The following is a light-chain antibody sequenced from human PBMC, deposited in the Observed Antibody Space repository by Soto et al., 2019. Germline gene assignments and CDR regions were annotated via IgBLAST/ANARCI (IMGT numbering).Light chain of an antibody. J-gene: IGKJ1*01. CDR3: QQYSNYPWT. V-gene: IGKV1-5*01. CDR1: QSIGDY. Sequence: DIQMTQSPSTLSASVGDTVTITCRASQSIGDYLAWYQHKPGKAPKLLIYEASSLDSGVPSRFSGSGSGTEFTLTINSLQPDDFSAYFCQQYSNYPWTFGLGTKVEIK. CDR2: EAS.